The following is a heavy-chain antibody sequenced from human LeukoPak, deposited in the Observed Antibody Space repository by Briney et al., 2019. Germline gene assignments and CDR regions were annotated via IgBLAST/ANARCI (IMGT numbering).Heavy chain of an antibody. Sequence: GGSLRLSCAASGFTFSSNGMHWVRQAPGKGLMWVSRISYAGTSTTYADSVKGRFTISRDNVKNTLYLQMNSLRVEDTANYYCVGGYGGDYWGQGTLVTVSS. D-gene: IGHD5-12*01. V-gene: IGHV3-74*01. J-gene: IGHJ4*02. CDR1: GFTFSSNG. CDR3: VGGYGGDY. CDR2: ISYAGTST.